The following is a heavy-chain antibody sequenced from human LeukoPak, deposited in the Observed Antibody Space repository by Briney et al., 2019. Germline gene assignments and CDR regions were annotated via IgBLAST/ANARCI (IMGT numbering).Heavy chain of an antibody. CDR1: GGSISSDY. V-gene: IGHV4-59*13. D-gene: IGHD4-11*01. Sequence: PSETLSLTCTVSGGSISSDYWSWIRQSPGKGLGRIGYIYYSGSTNNNPSLEVRVSISIDTSKKQLSLKLRSVTAADTAVYYCARDRRESSKPNDAFDIWGQGTMVTVSS. CDR3: ARDRRESSKPNDAFDI. J-gene: IGHJ3*02. CDR2: IYYSGST.